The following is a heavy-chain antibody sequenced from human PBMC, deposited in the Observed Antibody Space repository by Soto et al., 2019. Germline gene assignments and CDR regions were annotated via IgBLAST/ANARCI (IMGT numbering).Heavy chain of an antibody. Sequence: SETLSLTCTVSGGSISSYYWSWIRQPPGKGLEWIGYIYYSGSTNYNPSLKSRVTISVDTSKNQFSLKLSSVTAADTAVYYCARGDRVLYDYWSGYRINVFDIWGQGTMVTVSS. D-gene: IGHD3-3*01. CDR1: GGSISSYY. J-gene: IGHJ3*02. CDR3: ARGDRVLYDYWSGYRINVFDI. CDR2: IYYSGST. V-gene: IGHV4-59*01.